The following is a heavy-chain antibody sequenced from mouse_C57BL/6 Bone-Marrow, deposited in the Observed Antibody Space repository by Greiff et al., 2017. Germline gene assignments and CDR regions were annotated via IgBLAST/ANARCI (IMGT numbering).Heavy chain of an antibody. V-gene: IGHV1-69*01. CDR2: IDPSDSYT. Sequence: VQLQQPGAELVMPGASVKLSCKASGYTFTSYWMHWVKQRPGQGLEWIGEIDPSDSYTNYNQKFKGKSTLTVDKSSSTAYMQLSSLTSEDSAVYYCARSYYDYDEYFDVWGTGTTVTVSS. CDR1: GYTFTSYW. CDR3: ARSYYDYDEYFDV. J-gene: IGHJ1*03. D-gene: IGHD2-4*01.